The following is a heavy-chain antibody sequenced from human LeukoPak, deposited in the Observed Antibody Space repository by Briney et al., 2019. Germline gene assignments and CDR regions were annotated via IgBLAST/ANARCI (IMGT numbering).Heavy chain of an antibody. CDR3: ARDPYSGGYGPYYYYYMDV. V-gene: IGHV3-21*01. Sequence: GSLSCSSSGSTFTFSSHDMRRVRQALGMGQARVSTTSSGSTYIYYADSVKSRFTISRDNAENSLYLQMNGLRDEDTAVYYCARDPYSGGYGPYYYYYMDVWGKGIAATISS. CDR1: TFTFSSHD. J-gene: IGHJ6*03. D-gene: IGHD1-26*01. CDR2: TSSGSTYI.